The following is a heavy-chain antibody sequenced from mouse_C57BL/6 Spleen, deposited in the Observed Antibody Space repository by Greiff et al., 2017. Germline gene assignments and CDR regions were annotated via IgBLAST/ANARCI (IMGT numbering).Heavy chain of an antibody. D-gene: IGHD4-1*01. Sequence: QVQLQQPGAELVRPGSSVKLSCKASGYTFTSYWMDWVKQRPGQGLEWIGNIYPSDSETHYNQKFKDKATLTVDKSSSTAYMQLSSLTSEDSAVYCCARSLGRFDYWGQGTTLTVSS. CDR2: IYPSDSET. J-gene: IGHJ2*01. CDR1: GYTFTSYW. V-gene: IGHV1-61*01. CDR3: ARSLGRFDY.